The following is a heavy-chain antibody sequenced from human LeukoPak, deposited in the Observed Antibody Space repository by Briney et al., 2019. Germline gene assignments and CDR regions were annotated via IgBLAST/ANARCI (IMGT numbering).Heavy chain of an antibody. V-gene: IGHV1-2*06. CDR1: GYTFTGYY. J-gene: IGHJ6*02. CDR2: INPNSGGT. D-gene: IGHD2-2*01. CDR3: ARDICSSTSCYVERGWYYYYGMDV. Sequence: ASVKVSCKASGYTFTGYYMHWVRQAPGQGLEWMGRINPNSGGTNYAQKFQGRVTMTRDTSISTAYMELSRLRSDDTAVYYCARDICSSTSCYVERGWYYYYGMDVWGQGTTVTVSS.